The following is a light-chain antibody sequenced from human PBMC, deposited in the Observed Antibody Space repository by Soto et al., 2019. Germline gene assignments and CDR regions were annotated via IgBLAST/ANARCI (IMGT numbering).Light chain of an antibody. Sequence: DIQITQSPSSLSASVGDRVTNTSRASQSISSYLNWYQQKPGKAPKLLIYAASSLQSGVPSRFSGSGSVTEFTLTISSLQPDDFATFCCQEYNGYFRTLGQGTKV. CDR3: QEYNGYFRT. CDR1: QSISSY. CDR2: AAS. J-gene: IGKJ1*01. V-gene: IGKV1-39*01.